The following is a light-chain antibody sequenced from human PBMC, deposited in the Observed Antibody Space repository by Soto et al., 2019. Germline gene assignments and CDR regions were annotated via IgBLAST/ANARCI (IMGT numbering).Light chain of an antibody. CDR3: SSLTTSFTYV. Sequence: QSVLTQPASVSGSPGQSVAISCTGTSSDVGAYNYVSWYQQHPGKAPKLLLSGVSNRPSGVSDRFSGSKSGNTASLTISGLQAEDEADYSCSSLTTSFTYVFGTATKVTVL. CDR2: GVS. CDR1: SSDVGAYNY. V-gene: IGLV2-14*01. J-gene: IGLJ1*01.